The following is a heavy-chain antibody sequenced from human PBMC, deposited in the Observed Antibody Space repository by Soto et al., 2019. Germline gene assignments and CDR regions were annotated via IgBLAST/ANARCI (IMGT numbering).Heavy chain of an antibody. V-gene: IGHV3-11*06. CDR1: GFSFSDSY. D-gene: IGHD3-10*01. CDR2: ISGSSGYT. CDR3: ARDRGGYGPPDV. Sequence: QVQLVESGGGLVKPGGSLRLSCAASGFSFSDSYMSWVRQAPGKGLEWVAYISGSSGYTGYADSVKGRFTISRDNAKNSLYRQMNSLRVEDTAVYCARDRGGYGPPDVWGQGTTVTVSS. J-gene: IGHJ6*02.